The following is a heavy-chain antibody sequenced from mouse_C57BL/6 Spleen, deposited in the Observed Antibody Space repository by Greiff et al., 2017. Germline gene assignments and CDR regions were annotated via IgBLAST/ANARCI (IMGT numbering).Heavy chain of an antibody. CDR3: SRWDDRDWFAY. CDR1: GYAFTNYL. V-gene: IGHV1-54*01. D-gene: IGHD3-2*01. J-gene: IGHJ3*01. CDR2: INPGSGGT. Sequence: VQLQQSGAELVRPGTSVKVSCKASGYAFTNYLIEWVKQRPGQGLEWIGVINPGSGGTNYNEKFQGKATLTADKSSSTAYMQLSSLTSEDSAVYFCSRWDDRDWFAYWGQGTLVTVSA.